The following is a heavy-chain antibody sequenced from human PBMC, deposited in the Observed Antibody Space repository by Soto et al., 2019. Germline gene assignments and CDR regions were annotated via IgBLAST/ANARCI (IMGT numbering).Heavy chain of an antibody. CDR2: ISYDGSNK. D-gene: IGHD3-10*01. CDR1: GFTFSSYG. V-gene: IGHV3-30*18. J-gene: IGHJ4*02. Sequence: QVQLVESGGGVVQPGKSLRLSCAGSGFTFSSYGMDWVRQAPGKGLEWVAVISYDGSNKYYADSVKGRVNISRDNSKNTLYLQMSSLRADDTAVYYCAKDRMGAGVRGYFDYWGQGTLVTVSS. CDR3: AKDRMGAGVRGYFDY.